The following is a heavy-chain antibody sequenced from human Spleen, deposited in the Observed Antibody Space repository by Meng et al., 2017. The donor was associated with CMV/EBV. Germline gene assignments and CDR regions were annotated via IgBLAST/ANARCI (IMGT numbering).Heavy chain of an antibody. J-gene: IGHJ5*02. D-gene: IGHD1-26*01. V-gene: IGHV3-53*01. Sequence: GESLKISCAASDFPVSSNYMSWVRQAPGKGLEWVSVIYSGGSTHYAGSVKGRFTISRDNSKNRLYLQMNSLRVEDTAVYYCARQGWIEEPKWFDPWGQGTLVTVSS. CDR1: DFPVSSNY. CDR3: ARQGWIEEPKWFDP. CDR2: IYSGGST.